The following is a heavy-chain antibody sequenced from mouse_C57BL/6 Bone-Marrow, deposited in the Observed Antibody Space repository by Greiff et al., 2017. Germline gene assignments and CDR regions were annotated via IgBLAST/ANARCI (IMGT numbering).Heavy chain of an antibody. Sequence: EVQLQESGAELVRPGASVKLSCTASGFNIKDDYMHWVKQRPEQGLEWIGWIDPENGDTEYASKFQGKATITADTSSNTAYLQLSSLTSEDTAVYYCTSYDYEYYFDYWGQGTTLTVSS. CDR3: TSYDYEYYFDY. V-gene: IGHV14-4*01. CDR2: IDPENGDT. D-gene: IGHD2-4*01. J-gene: IGHJ2*01. CDR1: GFNIKDDY.